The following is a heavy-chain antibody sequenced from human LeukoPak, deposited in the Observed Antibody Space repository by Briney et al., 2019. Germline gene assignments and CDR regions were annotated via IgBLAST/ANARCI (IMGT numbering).Heavy chain of an antibody. V-gene: IGHV3-30*18. J-gene: IGHJ4*02. D-gene: IGHD3-3*01. CDR3: AKVGHYHDFDY. CDR2: ISYDGGNK. CDR1: GSTFSSYA. Sequence: GGSLRLSCAVSGSTFSSYAMHWVRQAPGKGLEWVALISYDGGNKYYADSVKGRFTVSRDNSENTLYLQMNSLRAEDTAVYYCAKVGHYHDFDYWGQGTLVTVSS.